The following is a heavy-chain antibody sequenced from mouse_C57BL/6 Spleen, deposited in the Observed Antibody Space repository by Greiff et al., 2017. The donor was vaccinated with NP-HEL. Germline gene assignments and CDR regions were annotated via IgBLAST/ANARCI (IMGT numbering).Heavy chain of an antibody. J-gene: IGHJ1*03. Sequence: QVQLQQSGAELVKPGASVKLSCKASGYTFTSYWMHWVKQRPGQGLEWIGMIHPNSGSTNYNEKFKSKATLTVDKSSSTAYMQLSSLTSEDSAVYYCASYYGSSWYFDVWGTGTTVTVSS. CDR2: IHPNSGST. V-gene: IGHV1-64*01. D-gene: IGHD1-1*01. CDR1: GYTFTSYW. CDR3: ASYYGSSWYFDV.